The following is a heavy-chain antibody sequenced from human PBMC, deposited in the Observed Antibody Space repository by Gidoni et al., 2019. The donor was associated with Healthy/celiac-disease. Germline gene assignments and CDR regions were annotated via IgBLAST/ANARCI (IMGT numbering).Heavy chain of an antibody. CDR3: ARDLRDYCSGGSCYSSDDY. CDR2: IWYDGSNK. V-gene: IGHV3-33*01. J-gene: IGHJ4*02. D-gene: IGHD2-15*01. Sequence: QVQLVESGGGVVQPGRSLRLSCAASGFTFSSYGMTWVRQAPGKGLEWVAGIWYDGSNKYYADSVKGRFTISRDNSKNTLYLQMNSLRAEDTAVYYCARDLRDYCSGGSCYSSDDYWGQGTLVTVSS. CDR1: GFTFSSYG.